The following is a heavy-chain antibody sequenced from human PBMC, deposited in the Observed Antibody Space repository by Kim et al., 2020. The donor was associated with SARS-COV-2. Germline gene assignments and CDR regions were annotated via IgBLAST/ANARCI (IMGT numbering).Heavy chain of an antibody. CDR3: TRDPYGDLFDY. D-gene: IGHD4-17*01. CDR1: GFTFGDYA. J-gene: IGHJ4*02. V-gene: IGHV3-49*04. CDR2: IRSKAYGGTT. Sequence: GSLRLSCTASGFTFGDYAMRWVRQAPGKGLEWVGFIRSKAYGGTTEYAASVKGRFTISRDDSKSIAYLQMNSLKTEDTAVYYCTRDPYGDLFDYWGQGTLVTVSS.